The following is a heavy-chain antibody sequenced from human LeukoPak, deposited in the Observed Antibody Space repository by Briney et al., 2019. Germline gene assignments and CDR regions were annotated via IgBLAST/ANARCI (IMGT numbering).Heavy chain of an antibody. CDR1: GGTFSSYA. D-gene: IGHD5-24*01. CDR3: ARDGDGYNPGHFDY. J-gene: IGHJ4*02. V-gene: IGHV1-69*05. CDR2: IIPIFGTA. Sequence: ASVKVSCNASGGTFSSYAISWVRQAPGQGLEWMGRIIPIFGTANYAQKFQGRVTITTDESTSTAYMELSSLRSEDTAVYYCARDGDGYNPGHFDYWGQGTLVTVSS.